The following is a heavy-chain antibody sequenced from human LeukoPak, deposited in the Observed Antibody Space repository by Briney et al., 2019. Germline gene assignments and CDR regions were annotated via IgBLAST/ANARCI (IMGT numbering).Heavy chain of an antibody. Sequence: PGGSLRLSCAASGFTFSSYSLNWVRLAPGKGLEWVSFISSSSITIYYADSVKGRFTISRDNAEKSLYLQMNSLRAEDTAVYYCARDRGGSYSAIDYWGQGTLVTVSS. CDR1: GFTFSSYS. V-gene: IGHV3-48*04. CDR2: ISSSSITI. D-gene: IGHD2-15*01. CDR3: ARDRGGSYSAIDY. J-gene: IGHJ4*02.